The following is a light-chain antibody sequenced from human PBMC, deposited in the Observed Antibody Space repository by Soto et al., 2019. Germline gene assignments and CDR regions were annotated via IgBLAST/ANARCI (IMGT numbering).Light chain of an antibody. J-gene: IGKJ1*01. CDR3: QRYGSSPPWT. CDR2: GAS. CDR1: QSVSSSF. V-gene: IGKV3-20*01. Sequence: EIVLTQSPGTLSLSPGERATLSCRASQSVSSSFLAWYQQKPGQAPRLLIYGASIRATGIPDRFSGSGSGTDFTLTISRLEAEDFAVYYCQRYGSSPPWTFGQGTKVEIK.